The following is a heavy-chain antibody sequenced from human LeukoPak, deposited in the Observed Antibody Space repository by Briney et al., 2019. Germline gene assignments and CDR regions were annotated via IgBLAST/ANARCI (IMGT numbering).Heavy chain of an antibody. CDR3: AAAPGSSGWSDF. CDR2: INHSGST. D-gene: IGHD6-19*01. Sequence: SETLSLTCAVYGGSFSGYYWSWIRQPPGKGLEWIGEINHSGSTNYNPSLKSRVTISVDTSKKQFSLKLSSVTAADSAVYYCAAAPGSSGWSDFWGQGTLVTVSS. CDR1: GGSFSGYY. J-gene: IGHJ4*02. V-gene: IGHV4-34*01.